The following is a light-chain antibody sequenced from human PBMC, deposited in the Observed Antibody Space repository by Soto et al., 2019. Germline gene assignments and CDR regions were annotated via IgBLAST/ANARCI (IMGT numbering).Light chain of an antibody. CDR3: TSYAGGNNV. CDR1: SSDVGGYNY. CDR2: EVN. Sequence: QSALTQPPSASGSPGQSVTISCTGTSSDVGGYNYVSWYQQHPGKVPKLMVYEVNKRPSGVPDRFSGSKSGNTASLTVSGLQAEEEADYYCTSYAGGNNVFGTGTQLPVL. V-gene: IGLV2-8*01. J-gene: IGLJ1*01.